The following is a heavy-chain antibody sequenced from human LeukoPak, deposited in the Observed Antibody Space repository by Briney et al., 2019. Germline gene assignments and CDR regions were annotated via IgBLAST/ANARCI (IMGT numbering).Heavy chain of an antibody. Sequence: EASVKVSCKASGFTFTSSAMQWVRQARGQRLEWIGWIVVGSGNTNYAQKFQERVTITRDMSTSTAYMELSSLRSEDTAVYYCAKRNSPLTATFDYWGQGTLVTVSS. CDR1: GFTFTSSA. CDR2: IVVGSGNT. V-gene: IGHV1-58*02. J-gene: IGHJ4*02. CDR3: AKRNSPLTATFDY. D-gene: IGHD1-14*01.